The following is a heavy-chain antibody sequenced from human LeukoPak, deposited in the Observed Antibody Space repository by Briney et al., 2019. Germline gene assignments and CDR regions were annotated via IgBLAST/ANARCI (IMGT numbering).Heavy chain of an antibody. CDR1: GFTFSTSD. CDR3: VREISQGAAVGKYNWYFDL. J-gene: IGHJ2*01. D-gene: IGHD6-13*01. Sequence: PGGSLRLSCAASGFTFSTSDLHWVRQGTGKSLEWVLAIGAGGDTYYSDSVKGRSTISRENAKNSLYLQMNSLRAGDTAVYYCVREISQGAAVGKYNWYFDLWGRGTPVTVSS. CDR2: IGAGGDT. V-gene: IGHV3-13*01.